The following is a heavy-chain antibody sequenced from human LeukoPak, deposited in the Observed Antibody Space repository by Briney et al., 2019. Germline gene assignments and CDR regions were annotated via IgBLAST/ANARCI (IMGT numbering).Heavy chain of an antibody. CDR2: ILYDGTNK. V-gene: IGHV3-30-3*01. J-gene: IGHJ3*02. Sequence: GGSLRLSCVASGFTFRTSTMHWVRQAPGKGLEWVAIILYDGTNKRYGDSVKGRFTTSRDNSKNTLYLQMNSLRAEDTAVYYCARDRGDSSGPDAFDIWGQGTMVTVSS. CDR3: ARDRGDSSGPDAFDI. CDR1: GFTFRTST. D-gene: IGHD6-19*01.